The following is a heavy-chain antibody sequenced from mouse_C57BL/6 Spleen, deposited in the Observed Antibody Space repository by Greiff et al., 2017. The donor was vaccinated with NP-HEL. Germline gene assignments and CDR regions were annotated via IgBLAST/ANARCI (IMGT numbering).Heavy chain of an antibody. Sequence: QVQLQQPGAELVRPGSSVKLSCKASGYTFTSYWMDWVKQRPGQGLEWIGNIYPSDSETHYNQKFKDKATLTVDKSSSTAYMQLSSLTSEDSAVYSCARYTTVQDYWGQGTTLTVAS. V-gene: IGHV1-61*01. CDR1: GYTFTSYW. J-gene: IGHJ2*01. CDR2: IYPSDSET. CDR3: ARYTTVQDY. D-gene: IGHD1-1*01.